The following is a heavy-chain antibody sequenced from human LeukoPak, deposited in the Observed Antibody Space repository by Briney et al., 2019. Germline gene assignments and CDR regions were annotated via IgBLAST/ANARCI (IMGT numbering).Heavy chain of an antibody. Sequence: SETLSLTCTVSGGSIRSSSYYWSWIRQPPGKGLDWIGYIYYTGSSNYNPSLKSRVTISVDTSKNQFSLKLSSVTAADTAVYYCARVSMINAFDIWGQGTMVTVSS. V-gene: IGHV4-61*01. J-gene: IGHJ3*02. CDR1: GGSIRSSSYY. CDR2: IYYTGSS. D-gene: IGHD3-22*01. CDR3: ARVSMINAFDI.